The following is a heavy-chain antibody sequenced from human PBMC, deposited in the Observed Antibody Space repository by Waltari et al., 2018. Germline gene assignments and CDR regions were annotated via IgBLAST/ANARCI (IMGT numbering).Heavy chain of an antibody. V-gene: IGHV1-18*01. CDR2: VNPRNGHT. Sequence: QVHLVQPGGEVRKSGASVRVSCKTSGYPFTSFAIPWVRQAPGQGLEWMGWVNPRNGHTNLLQALQGRLTLTTDSSTATAYMELRNLTSDDTAIYYCARGGRYAISWFDFWGQGTPVTVSS. CDR1: GYPFTSFA. D-gene: IGHD3-16*01. CDR3: ARGGRYAISWFDF. J-gene: IGHJ5*01.